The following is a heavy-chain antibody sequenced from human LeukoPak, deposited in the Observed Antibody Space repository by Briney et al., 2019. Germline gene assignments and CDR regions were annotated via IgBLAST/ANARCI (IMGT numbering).Heavy chain of an antibody. CDR2: TYYRSKWYN. CDR3: ARGPLRAAAGINYYYYYGMDV. Sequence: SQTLSLTCAISGDSVSSNSAAWNWIRQSPSRGLEWLGRTYYRSKWYNDYAVSVKSRITINPDTSKNQFSLQLNSVTPEDTAVYYCARGPLRAAAGINYYYYYGMDVWGQGTTVTVSS. D-gene: IGHD6-13*01. J-gene: IGHJ6*02. CDR1: GDSVSSNSAA. V-gene: IGHV6-1*01.